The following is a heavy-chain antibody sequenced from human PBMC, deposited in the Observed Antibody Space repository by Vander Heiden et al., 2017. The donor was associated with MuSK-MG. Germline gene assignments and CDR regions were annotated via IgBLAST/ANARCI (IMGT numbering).Heavy chain of an antibody. V-gene: IGHV5-51*01. CDR1: GYSFTSYG. Sequence: EVQLVQSGAAVKKPGESLKISCKGSGYSFTSYGIGWVRQMPGKGLEWMGIIYPGDSDTRYSPSFQGQVTISADKSISTAYLQWSSLKASDTAMYYCARRDYIWGSYRRYYFDYWGQGTLVTVSS. D-gene: IGHD3-16*02. CDR3: ARRDYIWGSYRRYYFDY. J-gene: IGHJ4*02. CDR2: IYPGDSDT.